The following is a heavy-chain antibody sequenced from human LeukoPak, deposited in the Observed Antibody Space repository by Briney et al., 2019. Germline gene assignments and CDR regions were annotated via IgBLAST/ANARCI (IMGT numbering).Heavy chain of an antibody. J-gene: IGHJ4*02. D-gene: IGHD3-22*01. CDR1: GLTFSSYW. V-gene: IGHV3-7*02. CDR3: ASLVAYDSSGYYPKTMCYFDS. Sequence: GGALRLSCAGSGLTFSSYWMTWVRQAPGKGLEWVANIKPDGSEKAYVDSVKGRFTISRDNAKNSLYLQMNSLRAEDTAVYYCASLVAYDSSGYYPKTMCYFDSWGQGTLVTVSS. CDR2: IKPDGSEK.